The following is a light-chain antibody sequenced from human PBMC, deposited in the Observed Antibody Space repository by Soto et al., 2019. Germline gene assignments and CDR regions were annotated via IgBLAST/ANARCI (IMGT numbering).Light chain of an antibody. J-gene: IGKJ3*01. CDR2: DAS. Sequence: DIQMTQSPSSLSASAGDRVTITCQASQDISNYLNWYQQKPGKAPMLLIYDASNLETGVPSRFTGSGSRTDFTLTISPLQPEDVSTYYCQQYDDLPGTFGPGTKVDIK. CDR3: QQYDDLPGT. V-gene: IGKV1-33*01. CDR1: QDISNY.